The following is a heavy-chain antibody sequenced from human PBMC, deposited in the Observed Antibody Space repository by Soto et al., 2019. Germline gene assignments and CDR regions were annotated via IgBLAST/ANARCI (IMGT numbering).Heavy chain of an antibody. V-gene: IGHV3-33*01. CDR3: ARDASYYSLWSGYYPSRNGMDV. CDR2: IWYDGSKK. J-gene: IGHJ6*02. CDR1: GFTFSSFG. Sequence: QVQVLESGGGVVQPGRSLRLSCAASGFTFSSFGMHWVRQAPGKGLEWVSLIWYDGSKKSYGDSVKGRFNISRDNSRNTVYLQMNSLRADDTAVYYCARDASYYSLWSGYYPSRNGMDVWGQGTTVTVSS. D-gene: IGHD3-3*01.